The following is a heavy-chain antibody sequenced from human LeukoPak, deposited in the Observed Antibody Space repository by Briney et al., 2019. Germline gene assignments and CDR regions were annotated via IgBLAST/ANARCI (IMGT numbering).Heavy chain of an antibody. CDR1: GYTLTELS. Sequence: ASVKVSCKVSGYTLTELSMHWVRQAPGKGLEWMGGFDPEDGETIYAQKFQGRVTMTEDTSTDTAYMELSSLRSEDTAVYYCATAPPYPRYYYYYMDVWGKGTTVTVS. CDR2: FDPEDGET. CDR3: ATAPPYPRYYYYYMDV. V-gene: IGHV1-24*01. J-gene: IGHJ6*03.